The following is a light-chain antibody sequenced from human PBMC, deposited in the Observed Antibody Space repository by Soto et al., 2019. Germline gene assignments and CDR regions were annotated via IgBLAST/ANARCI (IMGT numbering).Light chain of an antibody. J-gene: IGLJ2*01. CDR2: STT. CDR3: ATWDDSLDGHVV. Sequence: QAVLTQPPSTSGTPGQRVTISCSGSSSNIGTKTVNWYHQLPGAPPRLLIYSTTYRPSGIPDRFSGSKSGTSASLAMSGLQPDDEGDYYCATWDDSLDGHVVFGGGTKLTVL. V-gene: IGLV1-44*01. CDR1: SSNIGTKT.